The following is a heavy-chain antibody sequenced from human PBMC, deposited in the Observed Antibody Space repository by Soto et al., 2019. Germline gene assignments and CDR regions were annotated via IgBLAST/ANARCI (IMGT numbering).Heavy chain of an antibody. D-gene: IGHD3-3*01. J-gene: IGHJ5*02. V-gene: IGHV1-69*12. CDR1: GGTFGNTA. Sequence: QVQLVQSGAEVQKPGSSVNVSCKTSGGTFGNTAVTWVRQAPGQGLEWMGGIVPMFGTANYAQKFQGRVTNTAEESTNTAYMELRSLRSDDTAVYYCARDGDPEYTFWSGPLGGGRFDPWGQGTLVTVSS. CDR3: ARDGDPEYTFWSGPLGGGRFDP. CDR2: IVPMFGTA.